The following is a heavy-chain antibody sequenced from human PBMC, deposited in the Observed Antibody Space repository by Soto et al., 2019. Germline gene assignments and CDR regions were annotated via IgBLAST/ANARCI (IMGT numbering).Heavy chain of an antibody. D-gene: IGHD3-3*01. CDR2: INSDGSST. CDR1: GFTFSSYW. V-gene: IGHV3-74*01. Sequence: EVQLVESGGGLVQPGGSLRLSCAASGFTFSSYWMHWVRQAPGKGLVCVSRINSDGSSTSYADSVKGRFTISRDNAKNTLYLQMNSLRAEDTAVYYCAREVYDFWSGYYMYYYGMDVWGQGTTVTVSS. J-gene: IGHJ6*02. CDR3: AREVYDFWSGYYMYYYGMDV.